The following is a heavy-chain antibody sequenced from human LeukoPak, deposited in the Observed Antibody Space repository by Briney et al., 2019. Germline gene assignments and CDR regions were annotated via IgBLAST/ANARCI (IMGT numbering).Heavy chain of an antibody. Sequence: PSETLSLTCTVSGGSISSSSYYWGWIRQPPGKGLEWIGSIYYSGSTYYNPSLKSRVTISIDTSKNQFSLKLSSVTAADTAVYYCARGKPPGIAADLKKQRWFDPWGQGTLVTVSS. V-gene: IGHV4-39*07. J-gene: IGHJ5*02. CDR3: ARGKPPGIAADLKKQRWFDP. CDR1: GGSISSSSYY. CDR2: IYYSGST. D-gene: IGHD6-13*01.